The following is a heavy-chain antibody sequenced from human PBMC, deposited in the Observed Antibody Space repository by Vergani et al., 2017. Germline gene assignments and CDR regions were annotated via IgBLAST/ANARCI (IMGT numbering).Heavy chain of an antibody. D-gene: IGHD3-10*01. V-gene: IGHV4-61*02. Sequence: QVQMQESGPGLVKPSQTLSLTCSFSGGSLDIHSQTWGWIRQPAVEGLEWIGLIDVKGNSNFSPSLESRVTMSADASRGRFSLNLRSVTTSDTAVYYCVRVLHTSYILGAFDIWGQGIKVTVSS. CDR1: GGSLDIHSQT. CDR2: IDVKGNS. J-gene: IGHJ3*02. CDR3: VRVLHTSYILGAFDI.